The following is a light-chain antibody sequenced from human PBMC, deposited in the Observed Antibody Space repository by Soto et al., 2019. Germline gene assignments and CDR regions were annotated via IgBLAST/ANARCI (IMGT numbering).Light chain of an antibody. CDR3: QQRSSWPVT. J-gene: IGKJ1*01. V-gene: IGKV3-11*01. CDR2: DAS. Sequence: EIVLTQSPGTLSLSPGERATLSCRASQSVSSYLAWYQQQPGQAPRLLIYDASTRATGISARFSGSGSGTDFTLTISSLEPEDFAVYYCQQRSSWPVTFGQGTRVEVK. CDR1: QSVSSY.